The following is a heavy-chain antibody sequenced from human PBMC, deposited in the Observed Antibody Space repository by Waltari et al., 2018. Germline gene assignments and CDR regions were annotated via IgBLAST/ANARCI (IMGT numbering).Heavy chain of an antibody. J-gene: IGHJ4*02. CDR2: IRFDGSDR. V-gene: IGHV3-30*02. CDR1: GFTFRNSV. CDR3: AKDAFGNTYLDL. Sequence: QVQLVQSGGGVVQVGGSLSLSCSASGFTFRNSVLHWVRLAPGHGLEWVALIRFDGSDRFYADSVGGRFTISRDNSKGTLHLDMNDLKVDDTAMYYCAKDAFGNTYLDLWGQGTLVTVSS. D-gene: IGHD3-10*01.